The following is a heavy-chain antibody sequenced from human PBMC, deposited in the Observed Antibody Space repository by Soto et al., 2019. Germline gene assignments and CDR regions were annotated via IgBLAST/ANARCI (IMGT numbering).Heavy chain of an antibody. CDR1: GGSISSGGYY. V-gene: IGHV4-31*03. CDR3: ARVSSLYPGIAVAVDWFDP. Sequence: SETLSLTCTVSGGSISSGGYYWSWIRQHPGKGLEWIGYIYYSGSTYYNPSLKSRVTISVDTSKNQFSLKLSSVTAADTAVYYCARVSSLYPGIAVAVDWFDPWGQGTLVTVSS. D-gene: IGHD6-19*01. J-gene: IGHJ5*02. CDR2: IYYSGST.